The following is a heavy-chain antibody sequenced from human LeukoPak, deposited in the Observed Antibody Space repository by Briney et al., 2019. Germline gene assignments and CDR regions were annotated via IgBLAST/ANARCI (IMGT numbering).Heavy chain of an antibody. V-gene: IGHV1-8*01. CDR3: ARTSYSSGWYGDFDY. J-gene: IGHJ4*02. CDR2: MNPNSGNT. Sequence: ASVTVSCKASVYTFTIYDINWVRQAPGQGLEWMGWMNPNSGNTGYAQKFQGRVTMTRNTSISTAYMELSSLRSEDTAVYYCARTSYSSGWYGDFDYWGQGTLVTVSS. CDR1: VYTFTIYD. D-gene: IGHD6-19*01.